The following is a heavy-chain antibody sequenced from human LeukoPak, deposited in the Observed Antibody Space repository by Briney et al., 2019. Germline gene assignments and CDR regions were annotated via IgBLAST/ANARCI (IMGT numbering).Heavy chain of an antibody. J-gene: IGHJ6*03. Sequence: ASVKVSCKASGYAFTAYYMNWVRQAPGQGLEWMGWINPNSGDTNFARKFQGRVTLTRDTSVNTAYMEVSGLRSDDTAIYYCARDGGTIFGLDYFYYMDVWGKGTTVTVSS. D-gene: IGHD3-3*01. V-gene: IGHV1-2*02. CDR1: GYAFTAYY. CDR3: ARDGGTIFGLDYFYYMDV. CDR2: INPNSGDT.